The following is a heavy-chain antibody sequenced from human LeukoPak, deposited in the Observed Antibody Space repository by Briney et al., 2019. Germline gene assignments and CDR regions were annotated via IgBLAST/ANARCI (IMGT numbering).Heavy chain of an antibody. CDR3: ARDLVGFDY. CDR1: GGSISSSSYY. CDR2: IYYSGST. Sequence: SETLSLTCTVSGGSISSSSYYLGWIRQPPGKGLEWIGSIYYSGSTYYNPSLKSRVTISVDTSKNQFSLKLSSVTAADTAVYYCARDLVGFDYWGQGTLVTVSS. D-gene: IGHD1-26*01. V-gene: IGHV4-39*07. J-gene: IGHJ4*02.